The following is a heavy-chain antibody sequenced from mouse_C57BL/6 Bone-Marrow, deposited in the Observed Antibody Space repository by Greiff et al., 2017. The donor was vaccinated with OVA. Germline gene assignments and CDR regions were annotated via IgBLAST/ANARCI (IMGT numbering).Heavy chain of an antibody. V-gene: IGHV5-9-1*02. Sequence: EVMLVESGEGLVKPGGSLKLSCAASGFTFSSYAMAWVRQTPETRLEWVAYISSGGDYTHYTDTVKGRFTISRDNAKNTLYLQMSSLKSEDTAMYYCTWGTSYFDYWGQGTTLTVSS. J-gene: IGHJ2*01. CDR2: ISSGGDYT. D-gene: IGHD3-3*01. CDR1: GFTFSSYA. CDR3: TWGTSYFDY.